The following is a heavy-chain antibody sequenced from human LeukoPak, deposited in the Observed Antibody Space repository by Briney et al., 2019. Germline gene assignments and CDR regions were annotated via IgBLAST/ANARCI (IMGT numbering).Heavy chain of an antibody. V-gene: IGHV3-21*01. D-gene: IGHD3-3*01. CDR1: GFTFSSYA. CDR2: ISSSSSYI. CDR3: ARGYYDFWSGPDY. J-gene: IGHJ4*02. Sequence: GGSLRLSCAASGFTFSSYAMSWVRQAPGKGLEWVSSISSSSSYIYYADSVKGRFTISRDNAKNSLYLQMNSLRAEDTAVYYCARGYYDFWSGPDYWGQGTLVTVSS.